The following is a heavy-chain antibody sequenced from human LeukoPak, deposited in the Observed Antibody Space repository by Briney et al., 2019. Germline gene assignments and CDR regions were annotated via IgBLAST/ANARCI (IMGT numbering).Heavy chain of an antibody. D-gene: IGHD1-1*01. J-gene: IGHJ4*02. CDR3: AKEGTIVERHFDY. Sequence: GGSLRLSFAAPGFPFSSYAMSWVRQAPGKGLEWVSAISGSGGSTYYADSVKGRFTISRDNSKNTLYLQMNSLRAEDTAVYYCAKEGTIVERHFDYWGQGTLVTVSS. CDR2: ISGSGGST. V-gene: IGHV3-23*01. CDR1: GFPFSSYA.